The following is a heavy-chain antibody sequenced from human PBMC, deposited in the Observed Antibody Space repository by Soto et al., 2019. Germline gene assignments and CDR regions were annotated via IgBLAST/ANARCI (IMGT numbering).Heavy chain of an antibody. D-gene: IGHD5-12*01. J-gene: IGHJ4*02. Sequence: GESLKSSCKGSGYRFTNYWIGWVRPKPGKGLEWMGIIYPGDSDTTYSPSFQGQVTISADKSISTAYLQWSSLKASDTAMYYCARDQGYSDYDTSFDYWGQGTLVTVSS. CDR1: GYRFTNYW. CDR2: IYPGDSDT. CDR3: ARDQGYSDYDTSFDY. V-gene: IGHV5-51*01.